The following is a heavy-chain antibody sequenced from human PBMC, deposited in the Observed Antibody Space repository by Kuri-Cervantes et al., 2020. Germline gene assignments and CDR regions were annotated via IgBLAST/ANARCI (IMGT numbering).Heavy chain of an antibody. J-gene: IGHJ2*01. CDR3: ARDRGDGYNNWYFDL. Sequence: GESLKISCAASGFTFSNYWMQWVRQAPGKGLEWVANIKQDGSEKYYADSVKGRFTISRDNSKNTLYLQMNSLRAEDTAVYYCARDRGDGYNNWYFDLWGRGTLVTVSS. D-gene: IGHD5-24*01. CDR1: GFTFSNYW. CDR2: IKQDGSEK. V-gene: IGHV3-7*01.